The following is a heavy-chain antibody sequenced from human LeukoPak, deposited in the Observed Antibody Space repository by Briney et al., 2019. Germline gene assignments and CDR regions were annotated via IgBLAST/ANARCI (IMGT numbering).Heavy chain of an antibody. Sequence: GGSLRLSCEVSGFTFSRFGFHWVRQAPGKGLEWVSGISGSGDNTYYADSVKGRFTISRDNSKNTLFVQVNSLGTEDTAAYYCAKGSYYDSSGSFYFDYWGQGTLVTVSS. CDR1: GFTFSRFG. J-gene: IGHJ4*02. D-gene: IGHD3-22*01. V-gene: IGHV3-23*01. CDR2: ISGSGDNT. CDR3: AKGSYYDSSGSFYFDY.